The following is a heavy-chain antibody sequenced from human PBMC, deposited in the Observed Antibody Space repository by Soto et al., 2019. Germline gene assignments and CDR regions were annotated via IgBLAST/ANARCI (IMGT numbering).Heavy chain of an antibody. D-gene: IGHD2-2*01. J-gene: IGHJ6*02. CDR2: ISGSGGST. V-gene: IGHV3-23*01. CDR1: GFTFSSYA. CDR3: AKGACSSTSCYYYYGMDV. Sequence: PGGSLRLSCAASGFTFSSYAMSWVRQAPGKGLEWVSAISGSGGSTYYADSVKGRFTISRDNSKNTLYLQMNSLRAEDTAVYYCAKGACSSTSCYYYYGMDVWGQGTTVTVSS.